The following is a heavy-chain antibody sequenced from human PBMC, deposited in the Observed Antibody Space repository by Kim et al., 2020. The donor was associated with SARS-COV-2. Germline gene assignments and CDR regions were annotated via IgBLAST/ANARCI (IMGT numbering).Heavy chain of an antibody. Sequence: SETLSLTCAVYGGSFSGYYWSWIRQPPGKGLEWIGEINHSGSTNYNPSLKSRVTISVDTSKNQFSLKLSSVTAADTAVYYCARGSIPGRWVEPWGQGTL. CDR2: INHSGST. J-gene: IGHJ5*02. CDR1: GGSFSGYY. V-gene: IGHV4-34*01. CDR3: ARGSIPGRWVEP. D-gene: IGHD2-2*01.